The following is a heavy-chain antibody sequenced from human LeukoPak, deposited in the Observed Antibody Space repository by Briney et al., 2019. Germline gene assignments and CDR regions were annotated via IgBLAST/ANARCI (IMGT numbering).Heavy chain of an antibody. D-gene: IGHD6-13*01. CDR2: IIPIFGTA. CDR3: ARFLEAAGWDNWFDP. J-gene: IGHJ5*02. CDR1: GGTFSSYA. Sequence: ASVTVSCKASGGTFSSYAISWVRQAPGQGLEWMGGIIPIFGTANYAQKFQARVTITADESTSTAYMELSSLRSEDTAVYYCARFLEAAGWDNWFDPWGQGTLVTVSS. V-gene: IGHV1-69*13.